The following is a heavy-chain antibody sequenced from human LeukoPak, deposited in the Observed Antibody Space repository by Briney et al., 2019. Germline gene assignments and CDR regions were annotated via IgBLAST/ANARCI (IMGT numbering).Heavy chain of an antibody. V-gene: IGHV3-33*01. CDR3: ARDRDDTDAFDI. D-gene: IGHD3-22*01. CDR2: IWYDGSNK. Sequence: GGSLRLSCAASGFTFSSYGMHWVRQAPGKGLEWVAVIWYDGSNKYYADSVKGRFTIFRDNSKNTLYLQMNSLRAEDTAVYYCARDRDDTDAFDIWGQGTMVTVSS. J-gene: IGHJ3*02. CDR1: GFTFSSYG.